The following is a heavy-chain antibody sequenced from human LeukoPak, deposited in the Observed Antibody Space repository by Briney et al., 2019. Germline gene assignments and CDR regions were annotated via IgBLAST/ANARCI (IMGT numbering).Heavy chain of an antibody. V-gene: IGHV5-51*01. CDR1: GYSFTSYW. D-gene: IGHD3-16*01. CDR2: IFPRGSDA. J-gene: IGHJ4*02. Sequence: GESLKISCKGSGYSFTSYWIAWVRQMPGKGLEWMGIIFPRGSDARYSPSFQGQVTISADKSINTAYLQWSSLKASDTAMYYCARQLGYYDHWGQGTLVTVSS. CDR3: ARQLGYYDH.